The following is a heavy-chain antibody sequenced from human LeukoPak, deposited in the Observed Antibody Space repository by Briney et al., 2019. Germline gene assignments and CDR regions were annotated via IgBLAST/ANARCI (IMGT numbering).Heavy chain of an antibody. CDR1: GGSFSGYY. CDR2: INHSGST. V-gene: IGHV4-34*01. CDR3: ARDGNDYYGSGSYFY. Sequence: SETLSLTCAVYGGSFSGYYWSWIRQPPGKGLEWIGEINHSGSTNYNPSLKSRVTISVDTSKNQFSLKLSSVTAADTAVYYCARDGNDYYGSGSYFYWGQGTLVTVSS. J-gene: IGHJ4*02. D-gene: IGHD3-10*01.